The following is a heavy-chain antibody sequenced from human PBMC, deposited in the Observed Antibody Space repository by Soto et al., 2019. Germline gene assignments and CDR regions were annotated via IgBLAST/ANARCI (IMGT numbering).Heavy chain of an antibody. V-gene: IGHV1-18*01. CDR3: ARDLYCSSTSCYDAFDI. Sequence: ASVKVSCKASGYTFTSYGISWVRQAPGRGLEWMGWISAYNGNTNYAQKLQGRVTMTTDTSTSTAYMELRSLRSDDTAVYYCARDLYCSSTSCYDAFDIWGQGTMVTVSS. CDR2: ISAYNGNT. J-gene: IGHJ3*02. D-gene: IGHD2-2*01. CDR1: GYTFTSYG.